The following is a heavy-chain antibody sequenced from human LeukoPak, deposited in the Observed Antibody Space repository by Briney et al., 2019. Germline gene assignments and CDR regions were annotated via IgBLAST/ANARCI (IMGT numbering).Heavy chain of an antibody. CDR3: AKYGSGSYYNGLY. V-gene: IGHV3-23*01. D-gene: IGHD3-10*01. CDR1: EFTFSSYA. Sequence: GGSLRLSCAASEFTFSSYAMTWVRQAPGKGLQWVSTISVSGENTYYADSVKGRFTISRDISKSTLYLQMNSLRDEDTAVYYCAKYGSGSYYNGLYWGQGTLVTVSS. CDR2: ISVSGENT. J-gene: IGHJ4*02.